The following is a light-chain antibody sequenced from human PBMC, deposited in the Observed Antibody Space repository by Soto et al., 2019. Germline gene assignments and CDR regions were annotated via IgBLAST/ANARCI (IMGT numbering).Light chain of an antibody. CDR3: SSYAGSNNFVV. V-gene: IGLV2-8*01. CDR2: EVS. CDR1: SSDVGAYNY. J-gene: IGLJ2*01. Sequence: QSALTQPPSASGSPRQSVTISCTGTSSDVGAYNYVSWYQQHPGKAPKLMIYEVSKRPSGVPDRFSGSKSGNTASLTVSGLQAEDEADYYCSSYAGSNNFVVFGGGTKRTVL.